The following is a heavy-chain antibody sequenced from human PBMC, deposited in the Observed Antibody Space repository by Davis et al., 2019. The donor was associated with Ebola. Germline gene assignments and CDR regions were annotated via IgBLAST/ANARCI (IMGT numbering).Heavy chain of an antibody. Sequence: GESLKISCVASGFSFDNFAINWVRQAPGKGLEWVSAISGSGGSTYYADSVKGRFTISRDNSKNTLYLQMNSLRAEDTAVYYCAKDSVLPDYYYYYGMDVWGQGTTVTVSS. CDR2: ISGSGGST. V-gene: IGHV3-23*01. CDR3: AKDSVLPDYYYYYGMDV. CDR1: GFSFDNFA. D-gene: IGHD2-15*01. J-gene: IGHJ6*02.